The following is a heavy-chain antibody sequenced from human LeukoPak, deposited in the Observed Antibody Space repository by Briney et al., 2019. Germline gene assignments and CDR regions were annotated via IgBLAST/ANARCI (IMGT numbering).Heavy chain of an antibody. D-gene: IGHD4-17*01. CDR1: GGSISSGDYY. CDR3: ARTTVTPPDYYYYGMDV. J-gene: IGHJ6*02. V-gene: IGHV4-30-4*01. CDR2: IYYSGSA. Sequence: SETLSLTCTVSGGSISSGDYYWSWIRQPLGKGLEWIGYIYYSGSAYYNPSLKSRVTISVDTSKNQFSLKLSSVTAADTAVYYCARTTVTPPDYYYYGMDVWGQGTTVTVSS.